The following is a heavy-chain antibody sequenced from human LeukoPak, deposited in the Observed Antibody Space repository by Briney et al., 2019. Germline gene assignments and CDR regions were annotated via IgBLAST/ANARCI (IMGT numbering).Heavy chain of an antibody. CDR2: ISAYNGNT. CDR1: GYTFTSYG. J-gene: IGHJ4*02. V-gene: IGHV1-18*01. CDR3: ARDVVVVPAAIAGATTNFDY. Sequence: EASVKVSCKASGYTFTSYGISWVRQAPGQGLEWMGWISAYNGNTNYAQKLQGRVTMTTDTSTSTAYMELRSLRSDDTAVYYCARDVVVVPAAIAGATTNFDYWGQGTPVTVSS. D-gene: IGHD2-2*01.